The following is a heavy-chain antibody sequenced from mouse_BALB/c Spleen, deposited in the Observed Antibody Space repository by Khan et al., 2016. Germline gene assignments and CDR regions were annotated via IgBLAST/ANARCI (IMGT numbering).Heavy chain of an antibody. D-gene: IGHD1-2*01. CDR2: IWAGGST. V-gene: IGHV2-9*02. Sequence: QVQLKQSGPGLVAPSQSLSITCTVSGFSLTSYGVHWVRQPPGKGLEWLGVIWAGGSTNYNSALMSRLSISKDNSKSQVFLKMNSLQTDDTAMYYCARGGNSLLRLSYYAMDYWGQGTSVTVSS. CDR1: GFSLTSYG. J-gene: IGHJ4*01. CDR3: ARGGNSLLRLSYYAMDY.